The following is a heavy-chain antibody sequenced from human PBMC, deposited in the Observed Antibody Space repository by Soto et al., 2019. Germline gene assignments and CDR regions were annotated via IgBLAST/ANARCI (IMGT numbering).Heavy chain of an antibody. CDR1: GGTLSDNG. CDR3: ARGVYGSGNYYTGPSAFDI. V-gene: IGHV1-69*06. Sequence: QVQLEQSGAEVKKPGSSVKVSCKASGGTLSDNGVAWLRQAPGQGLEWMGGTIPVFNTAKYARKFQGRVTVTADKFTNIAYMELSSLRSEDTAFYFCARGVYGSGNYYTGPSAFDIGGQGTMVIVSS. D-gene: IGHD3-10*01. CDR2: TIPVFNTA. J-gene: IGHJ3*02.